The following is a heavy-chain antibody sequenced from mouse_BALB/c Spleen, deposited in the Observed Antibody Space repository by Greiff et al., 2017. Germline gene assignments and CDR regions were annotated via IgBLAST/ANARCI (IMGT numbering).Heavy chain of an antibody. V-gene: IGHV5-6-5*01. CDR3: ARRFPFITTATGYAMDY. Sequence: DVMLVESGGGLVKPGGSLKLSCAASGFTFSSYAMSWVRQTPEKRLEWVASISSGGSTYYPDSVKGRFTISRDNARNILYLQMSSLRSEDTAMYYCARRFPFITTATGYAMDYWGQGTSVTVSS. J-gene: IGHJ4*01. CDR1: GFTFSSYA. CDR2: ISSGGST. D-gene: IGHD1-2*01.